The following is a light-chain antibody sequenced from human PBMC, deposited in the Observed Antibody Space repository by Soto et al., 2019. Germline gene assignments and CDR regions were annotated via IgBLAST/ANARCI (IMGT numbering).Light chain of an antibody. V-gene: IGKV3-20*01. CDR3: QKYGSSPFI. CDR1: QSVRSTY. J-gene: IGKJ3*01. Sequence: EIVLTQSPGTLSLSPGERATLSCRASQSVRSTYLAWYQQKPGQAPRLLIYGASSRATGIPDRFSGTGSGINFTLTISRLEPEDLAVYYCQKYGSSPFIFGPGTKVDIK. CDR2: GAS.